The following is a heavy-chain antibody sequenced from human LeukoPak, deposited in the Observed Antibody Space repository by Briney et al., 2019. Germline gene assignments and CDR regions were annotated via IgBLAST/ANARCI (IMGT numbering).Heavy chain of an antibody. CDR3: ARGRDILTGMVFDY. CDR1: GGSISSYY. V-gene: IGHV4-59*01. J-gene: IGHJ4*02. CDR2: IYYSGST. Sequence: PSETLSLTCTVSGGSISSYYWGWIRQPPGKGLEWIGYIYYSGSTNYNPSLKSRVTISVDTSKNQFSLKLSSVTAADTAVYYCARGRDILTGMVFDYWGQGTLVTVS. D-gene: IGHD3-9*01.